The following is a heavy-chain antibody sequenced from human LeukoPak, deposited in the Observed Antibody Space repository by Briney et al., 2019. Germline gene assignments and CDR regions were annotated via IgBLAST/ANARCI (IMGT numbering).Heavy chain of an antibody. Sequence: GGSLRLSCAASGFTFSSRAMSWVRQAPGEGLEWVANINKKGNEKYYVDSVKGRFTISRDNAKNSLYLQMNSLRAEDTAVYYCARRDGPIDYWGQGTLVTVSS. D-gene: IGHD5-24*01. J-gene: IGHJ4*02. V-gene: IGHV3-7*05. CDR2: INKKGNEK. CDR3: ARRDGPIDY. CDR1: GFTFSSRA.